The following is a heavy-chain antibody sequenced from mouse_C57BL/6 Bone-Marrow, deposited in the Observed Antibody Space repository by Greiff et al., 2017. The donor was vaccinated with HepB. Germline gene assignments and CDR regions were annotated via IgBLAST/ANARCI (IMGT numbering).Heavy chain of an antibody. CDR1: GYTFTSYG. D-gene: IGHD2-1*01. V-gene: IGHV1-81*01. CDR3: ARLGYGIPFAY. J-gene: IGHJ3*01. Sequence: QVQLKESGAELARPGASVKLSCKASGYTFTSYGISWVKQRTGQGLEWIGEIYPRSGNTYYNEKCKGKATLTADKSSSTAYMELRSLTSEDSAVYFCARLGYGIPFAYWGQGTLVTVSA. CDR2: IYPRSGNT.